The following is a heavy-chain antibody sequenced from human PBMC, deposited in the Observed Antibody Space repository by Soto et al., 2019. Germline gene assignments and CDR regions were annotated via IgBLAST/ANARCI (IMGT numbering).Heavy chain of an antibody. V-gene: IGHV1-3*01. CDR3: ASPTTVTTGAAFDI. D-gene: IGHD4-17*01. CDR2: INAGNGNT. J-gene: IGHJ3*02. CDR1: GYTFTSYA. Sequence: ASVKVSCKASGYTFTSYAMQWVRQAPGQRLEWMGWINAGNGNTKYSQKFQGRVTITRDTSASTAYMELSSLRSEDTAVYYCASPTTVTTGAAFDIWGQGTMVTVSS.